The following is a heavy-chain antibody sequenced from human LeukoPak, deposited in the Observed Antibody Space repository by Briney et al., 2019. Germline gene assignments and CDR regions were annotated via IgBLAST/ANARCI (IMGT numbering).Heavy chain of an antibody. CDR3: ARAYSGYDSPRFDP. D-gene: IGHD5-12*01. CDR1: GYTFTGYY. Sequence: ASVKVSCKASGYTFTGYYMHWVRQAPGQGLEWMGWINPNSGGTNYAQKFQGRVTMTRDTSISTAYMELSRLRSDDTAVYYCARAYSGYDSPRFDPWGQGTLVTVSS. V-gene: IGHV1-2*02. J-gene: IGHJ5*02. CDR2: INPNSGGT.